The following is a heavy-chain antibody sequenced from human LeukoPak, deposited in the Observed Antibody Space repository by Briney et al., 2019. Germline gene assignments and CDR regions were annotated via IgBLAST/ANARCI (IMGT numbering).Heavy chain of an antibody. CDR2: MNPNSRNT. J-gene: IGHJ5*02. CDR1: GYTFTSYD. V-gene: IGHV1-8*01. CDR3: AREGCSGGSCRYDP. D-gene: IGHD2-15*01. Sequence: GSVKVSCKASGYTFTSYDINWVRQATGQGLEWMGWMNPNSRNTGYAQKFQGRVTMTRNTSISTAYMELSSLRSEDTAVYYCAREGCSGGSCRYDPWGQGTLVTVSS.